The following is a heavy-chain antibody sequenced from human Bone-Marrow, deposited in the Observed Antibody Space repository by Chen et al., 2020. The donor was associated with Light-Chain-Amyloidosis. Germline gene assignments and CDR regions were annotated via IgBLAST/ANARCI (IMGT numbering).Heavy chain of an antibody. Sequence: EIQLVESGGGLVQPGRSLRLSCAASGFTFGDYAMHWVRLAPGRGLEWVSGISWNSGYIAYAASVKGRFTISRDNANNFLYLQMNSLRAEDSALYYCVKDMVFAGPSSGWYPPRGVFDYWGQGTLVTVSS. CDR3: VKDMVFAGPSSGWYPPRGVFDY. V-gene: IGHV3-9*01. CDR1: GFTFGDYA. D-gene: IGHD6-19*01. CDR2: ISWNSGYI. J-gene: IGHJ4*02.